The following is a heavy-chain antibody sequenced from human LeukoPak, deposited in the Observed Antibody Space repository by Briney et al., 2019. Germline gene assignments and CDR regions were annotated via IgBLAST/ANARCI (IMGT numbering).Heavy chain of an antibody. J-gene: IGHJ4*02. CDR3: ARVIAAAGSV. D-gene: IGHD6-13*01. V-gene: IGHV4-34*01. CDR2: INHSGST. Sequence: PLETLSLTCAVYGGSFSGYYWSWIRQPPGKGLEWIGEINHSGSTNYNPSLKSRVTISVDTSKNQFSLKLSSVTAADTAVYYCARVIAAAGSVWGQGTLVTVSS. CDR1: GGSFSGYY.